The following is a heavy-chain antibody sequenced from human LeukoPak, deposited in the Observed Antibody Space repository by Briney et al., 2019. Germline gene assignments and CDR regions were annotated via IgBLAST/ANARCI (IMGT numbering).Heavy chain of an antibody. CDR3: ARDNCSSTSCSIDP. CDR2: INHSGST. V-gene: IGHV4-30-2*01. J-gene: IGHJ5*02. CDR1: GGSISSGGYS. D-gene: IGHD2-2*01. Sequence: SQTLSLTCAVSGGSISSGGYSWSWIRQPPGKGLEWIGEINHSGSTNYNPSLKSRVTISVDTSKNQFSLKLSSVTAADTAVYYCARDNCSSTSCSIDPWGQGTLVTVSS.